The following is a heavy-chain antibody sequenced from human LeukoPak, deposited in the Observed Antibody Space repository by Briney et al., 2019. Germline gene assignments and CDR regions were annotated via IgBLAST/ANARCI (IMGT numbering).Heavy chain of an antibody. V-gene: IGHV1-2*02. CDR2: INPNSGGT. Sequence: GASAKVSCKASGYTFTGYYMHWVRQAPGQGLEWMGWINPNSGGTNYAQKFQGRVTMTRDTSISTAYMELSRLISEDTAVYYCARVLSNRWELLGEVLDYWGQGTLVTVSS. CDR3: ARVLSNRWELLGEVLDY. J-gene: IGHJ4*02. CDR1: GYTFTGYY. D-gene: IGHD2-15*01.